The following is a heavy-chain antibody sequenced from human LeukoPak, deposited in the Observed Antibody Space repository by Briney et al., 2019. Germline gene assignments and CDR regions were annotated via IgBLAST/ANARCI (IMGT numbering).Heavy chain of an antibody. J-gene: IGHJ5*02. CDR1: GFTISTHG. D-gene: IGHD6-19*01. CDR3: AKDWGSSGWYNWFDP. Sequence: PGGSLRLSCVVPGFTISTHGMHWVRQAPGKGLDWVAMISHDGSSAYYGDSVKGRFTISRDNAKNTLYLQMNSLRAEDTAVYYCAKDWGSSGWYNWFDPWGQGTLVTVSS. CDR2: ISHDGSSA. V-gene: IGHV3-30*18.